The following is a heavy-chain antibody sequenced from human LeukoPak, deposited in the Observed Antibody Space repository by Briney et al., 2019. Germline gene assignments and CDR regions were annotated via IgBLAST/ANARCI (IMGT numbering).Heavy chain of an antibody. CDR2: MNPNSGNT. Sequence: VASVKVSCKASGGTFSSYAISWVRQATGQGLEWMGWMNPNSGNTGYAQKFQGRVTMTRNTSISTAYMELSSLRSEDTAVYYCATRTEVNGMDVWGQGTTVTVSS. J-gene: IGHJ6*02. V-gene: IGHV1-8*02. CDR3: ATRTEVNGMDV. D-gene: IGHD3-10*01. CDR1: GGTFSSYA.